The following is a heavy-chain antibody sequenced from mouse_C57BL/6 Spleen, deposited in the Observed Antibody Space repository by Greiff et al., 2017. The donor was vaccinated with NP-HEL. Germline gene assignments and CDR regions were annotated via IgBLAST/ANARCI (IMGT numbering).Heavy chain of an antibody. Sequence: QVQLKQSGPGLVAPSQSLSITCTVSGFSLTSYGVHWVRQPPGKGLEWLVVIWSDGSTTYNSAPKSRLSISKDNSKSQVFLKMNRLQTDDTAMYYCAREGYDYGYAMDYWGQGTSVTVSS. CDR2: IWSDGST. CDR1: GFSLTSYG. CDR3: AREGYDYGYAMDY. V-gene: IGHV2-6*03. D-gene: IGHD2-4*01. J-gene: IGHJ4*01.